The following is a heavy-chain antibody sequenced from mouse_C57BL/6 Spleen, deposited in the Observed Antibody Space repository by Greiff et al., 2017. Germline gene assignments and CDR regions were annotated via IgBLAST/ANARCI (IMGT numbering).Heavy chain of an antibody. J-gene: IGHJ4*01. CDR3: ARSRVSTTVVGAMDY. CDR1: GYTFTSYW. D-gene: IGHD1-1*01. V-gene: IGHV1-72*01. CDR2: IDPNSGGT. Sequence: QVQLKQPGAELVKPGASVKLSCKASGYTFTSYWMHWVKQRPGRGLEWIGRIDPNSGGTKYNEKFKSKATLTVDKPSSTAYRQLSSLTSEDSAVYYCARSRVSTTVVGAMDYWGQGTSVTVSS.